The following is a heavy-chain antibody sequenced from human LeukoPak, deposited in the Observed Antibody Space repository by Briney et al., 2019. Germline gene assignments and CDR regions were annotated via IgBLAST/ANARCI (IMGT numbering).Heavy chain of an antibody. CDR3: VREDLGVDY. CDR2: LYVNENR. D-gene: IGHD1-26*01. Sequence: PGGSLRLSCAVSGPIVSTNYMSWVRQAPGKGLEWISILYVNENRHYADSVKGRFIISRDTSKNTLYLQMNSLRAEDTAMYYCVREDLGVDYWGQGTLVTVSS. V-gene: IGHV3-53*01. J-gene: IGHJ4*02. CDR1: GPIVSTNY.